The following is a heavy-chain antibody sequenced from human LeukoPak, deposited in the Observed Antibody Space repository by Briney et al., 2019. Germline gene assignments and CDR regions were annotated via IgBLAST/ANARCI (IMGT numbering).Heavy chain of an antibody. CDR3: ARDLGSRYCSSTSCLYHFDY. CDR2: IYTSGST. CDR1: GGSISSYY. Sequence: SETLSFTCTVSGGSISSYYWSWIRQPAGKGLEWIGRIYTSGSTNYNPSLKSRVTMSVDTSKNQFSLKLSSVTAADTAVYYCARDLGSRYCSSTSCLYHFDYWGQGTLVTVSS. D-gene: IGHD2-2*01. J-gene: IGHJ4*02. V-gene: IGHV4-4*07.